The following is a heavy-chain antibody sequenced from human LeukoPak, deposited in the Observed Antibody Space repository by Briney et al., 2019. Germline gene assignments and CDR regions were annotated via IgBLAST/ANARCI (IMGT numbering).Heavy chain of an antibody. Sequence: ASVKVSCKVSGYTLTELSMHWVRQAPGEGLEWMGGFDPEDGETIYAQKFQGRVTMTEDTSTDTAYMELSSLRSEDTAVYYCATRYGVAADDFDYWGQGTLVTVSS. D-gene: IGHD6-13*01. CDR1: GYTLTELS. J-gene: IGHJ4*02. CDR2: FDPEDGET. V-gene: IGHV1-24*01. CDR3: ATRYGVAADDFDY.